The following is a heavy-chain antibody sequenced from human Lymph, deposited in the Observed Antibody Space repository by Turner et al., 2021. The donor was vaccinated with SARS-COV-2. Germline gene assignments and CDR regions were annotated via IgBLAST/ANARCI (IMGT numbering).Heavy chain of an antibody. V-gene: IGHV4-59*01. CDR3: AGGTFNYWVHP. Sequence: QVQLQESGPRLVKPLETLSLTCTVSCGSMNSNYWSWIRQPPGKRREWIWDIFFRGSPHFHPPLQGPVTLSVDPSKNQFSPELSPVNAADPGLFFRAGGTFNYWVHPLCQGILVTVSS. CDR2: IFFRGSP. CDR1: CGSMNSNY. D-gene: IGHD3-16*01. J-gene: IGHJ5*02.